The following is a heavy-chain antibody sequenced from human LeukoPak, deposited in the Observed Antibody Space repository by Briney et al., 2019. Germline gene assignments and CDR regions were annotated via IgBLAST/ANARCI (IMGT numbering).Heavy chain of an antibody. CDR2: VYPGDSDT. J-gene: IGHJ4*02. Sequence: GESLKISCKDSGDSFTSYWIGWVRQMPGKGLEWMGIVYPGDSDTRYSPSFQGQVIISAYKSINTAYLQWSSLKASDTGIYYCARRSGARSAAVAADYWGQGTLVTVSS. CDR1: GDSFTSYW. D-gene: IGHD6-19*01. V-gene: IGHV5-51*01. CDR3: ARRSGARSAAVAADY.